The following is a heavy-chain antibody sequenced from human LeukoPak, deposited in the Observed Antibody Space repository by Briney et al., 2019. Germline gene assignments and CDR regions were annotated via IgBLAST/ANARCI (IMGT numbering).Heavy chain of an antibody. CDR3: ARAPPAVLIDTYG. J-gene: IGHJ4*02. D-gene: IGHD2-8*01. V-gene: IGHV3-66*01. CDR1: GFIVTNNY. CDR2: VYSGGSI. Sequence: GGSLRLSCTASGFIVTNNYINWVRQAPGKGLEWVSLVYSGGSIYYADSVKGRFTISRDNSKNMVYPQMNSLRAEDTAMYYCARAPPAVLIDTYGWGQGPLVTVSS.